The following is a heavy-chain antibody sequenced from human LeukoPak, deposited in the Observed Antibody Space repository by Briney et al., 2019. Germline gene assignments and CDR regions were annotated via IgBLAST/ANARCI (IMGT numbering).Heavy chain of an antibody. Sequence: GGSLRLSCAASGFTFNNYPMHWVRQAPGKGLEYVSVISSNGDGTYYASSVKGRFTISRDNSKNTLYLQMDSLRADDMAVYCCVRSPNWMPIDYWGQGTLVTVSS. V-gene: IGHV3-64*01. CDR1: GFTFNNYP. J-gene: IGHJ4*02. D-gene: IGHD1-1*01. CDR2: ISSNGDGT. CDR3: VRSPNWMPIDY.